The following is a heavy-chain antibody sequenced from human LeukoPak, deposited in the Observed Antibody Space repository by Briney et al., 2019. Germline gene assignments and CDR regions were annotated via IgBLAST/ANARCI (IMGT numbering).Heavy chain of an antibody. Sequence: GGSLRLSCAASGFTFSSYAMHWVRQAPGKELEWVAVISYGGSNKYYADSVKGRFTISRDNSKNTLYLQMNSLRAEDTAVYYCARERNPYYYGSGSYYGYWGQGTLVTVSS. J-gene: IGHJ4*02. CDR3: ARERNPYYYGSGSYYGY. V-gene: IGHV3-30*01. CDR2: ISYGGSNK. CDR1: GFTFSSYA. D-gene: IGHD3-10*01.